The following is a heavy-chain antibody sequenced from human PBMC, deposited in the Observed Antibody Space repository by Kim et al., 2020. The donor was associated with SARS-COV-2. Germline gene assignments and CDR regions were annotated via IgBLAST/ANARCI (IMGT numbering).Heavy chain of an antibody. CDR3: ARDRQWGITIFGVVIPKPYYYYGMDV. V-gene: IGHV1-18*01. Sequence: ASVKVSCKASGYTFTSYGISWVRQAPGQGLEWMGWISAYNGNTNYAQKLQGRVTMTTDTSTSTAYMELRSLRSDDTAVYYCARDRQWGITIFGVVIPKPYYYYGMDVWGQGTTGTVSS. CDR2: ISAYNGNT. D-gene: IGHD3-3*01. J-gene: IGHJ6*02. CDR1: GYTFTSYG.